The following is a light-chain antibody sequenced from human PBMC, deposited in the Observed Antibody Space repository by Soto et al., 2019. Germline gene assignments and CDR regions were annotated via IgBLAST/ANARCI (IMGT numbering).Light chain of an antibody. V-gene: IGLV4-69*01. Sequence: QPVLTQPPSASASLGASVKLTCTLSSGHNSYAIAWHQQQPEKGPRYLMKLNSDGSHSKGDGIPDRFSGSSSGAERYLTISSLQSEDGADYHCQTWSTDIRVFGGGTKLTVL. J-gene: IGLJ3*02. CDR3: QTWSTDIRV. CDR2: LNSDGSH. CDR1: SGHNSYA.